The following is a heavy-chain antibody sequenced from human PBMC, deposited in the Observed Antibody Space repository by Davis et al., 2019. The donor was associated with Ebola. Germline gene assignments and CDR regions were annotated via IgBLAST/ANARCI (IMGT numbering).Heavy chain of an antibody. CDR1: GFTFSSYS. Sequence: PGGSLRLSCAASGFTFSSYSMNWVRQAPGKGLEWVSSISSSSSYIYYADSVKGRFTISRENAKNSLYLQMTSLRAEDTAVYYCARGGSNYASPWGQGTLVTVSS. V-gene: IGHV3-21*01. D-gene: IGHD4-11*01. J-gene: IGHJ5*02. CDR3: ARGGSNYASP. CDR2: ISSSSSYI.